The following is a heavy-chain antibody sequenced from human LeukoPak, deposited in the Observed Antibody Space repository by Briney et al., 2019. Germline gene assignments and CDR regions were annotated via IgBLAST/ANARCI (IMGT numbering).Heavy chain of an antibody. V-gene: IGHV1-2*02. CDR2: INPNSGGT. CDR3: VVVPAAMGHIDY. CDR1: GYTFTGYY. J-gene: IGHJ4*02. D-gene: IGHD2-2*01. Sequence: GASVKVSCKASGYTFTGYYMHWVRQAPGQGLEWMGWINPNSGGTNYAQKFQGRVTMTRDTSISTAYMELSRLRSDDTAVYYCVVVPAAMGHIDYWGQGTLVTVSS.